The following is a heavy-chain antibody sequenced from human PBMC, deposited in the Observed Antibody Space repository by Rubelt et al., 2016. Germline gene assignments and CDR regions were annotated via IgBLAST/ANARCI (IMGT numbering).Heavy chain of an antibody. J-gene: IGHJ4*02. V-gene: IGHV3-15*01. Sequence: EVQLVESGGGLIQPGGSLRLSCAASGFTVSTNFMNWVRQAPGKGLEWVGRIKSKTDGGTTDYTAPVNGRFTISRDNSKNMLFLQMNSPKTEDTAVYYCQWLVRSEFDYWGQGTLVTVSS. CDR1: GFTVSTNF. CDR2: IKSKTDGGTT. CDR3: QWLVRSEFDY. D-gene: IGHD6-19*01.